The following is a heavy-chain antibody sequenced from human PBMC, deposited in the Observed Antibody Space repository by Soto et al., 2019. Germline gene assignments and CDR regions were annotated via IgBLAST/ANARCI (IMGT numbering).Heavy chain of an antibody. V-gene: IGHV3-64D*08. J-gene: IGHJ3*02. CDR2: ISSNGGST. CDR3: GKEGYSKGGAFDS. CDR1: GFTFSSYA. Sequence: GGSLRLSCSASGFTFSSYAMHWVRQAPGKGLEYVSAISSNGGSTYYADSVKGRFTISRDNSKNTLYLQMSSLRAEDTAVYYCGKEGYSKGGAFDSWGQGTMVNVAS. D-gene: IGHD5-18*01.